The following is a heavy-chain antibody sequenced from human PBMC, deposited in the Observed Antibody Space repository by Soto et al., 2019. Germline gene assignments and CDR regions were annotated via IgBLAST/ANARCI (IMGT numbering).Heavy chain of an antibody. CDR1: GYTFTSYG. D-gene: IGHD2-8*02. CDR3: AIVAGDYWFSGEYYMDV. J-gene: IGHJ6*03. V-gene: IGHV1-18*01. Sequence: QVQLVQSGAEVKKPGASVKVSCKASGYTFTSYGISWVRQAPGQGLEWMGWISAYNGNTNYAQKLQGRVTMTTDTSTSTAYMELRSLRSDDTAVYYCAIVAGDYWFSGEYYMDVWGKGTTVTVSS. CDR2: ISAYNGNT.